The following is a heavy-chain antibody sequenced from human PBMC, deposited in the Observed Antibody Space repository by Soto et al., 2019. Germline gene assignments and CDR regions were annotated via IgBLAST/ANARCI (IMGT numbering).Heavy chain of an antibody. J-gene: IGHJ6*02. D-gene: IGHD3-10*01. Sequence: QLQLQESGSGLVKPSQTLSLTCAVSGGSISSGGYSWSWIRQPPGKGLEWIGYIYHSGSTYYNPSLKSRVTISVDRSKNQFSLKLSSVTAADTAVYYCARGVLGPIYYYGMDVWGQGTTVTVSS. CDR2: IYHSGST. CDR1: GGSISSGGYS. V-gene: IGHV4-30-2*01. CDR3: ARGVLGPIYYYGMDV.